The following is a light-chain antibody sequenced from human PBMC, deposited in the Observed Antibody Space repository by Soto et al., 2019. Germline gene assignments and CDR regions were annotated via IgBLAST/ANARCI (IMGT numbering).Light chain of an antibody. J-gene: IGKJ1*01. CDR1: QSVGTW. CDR2: GAS. CDR3: QQYNRNTWS. Sequence: DIQMTQSPSTLTASVGGRVTITCRASQSVGTWVAWYQQKPGKAPKLLIYGASNLESGVPSRFSGSRYGTEFTLTITTLQPDDFATYFCQQYNRNTWSFGPGTKVDIK. V-gene: IGKV1-5*01.